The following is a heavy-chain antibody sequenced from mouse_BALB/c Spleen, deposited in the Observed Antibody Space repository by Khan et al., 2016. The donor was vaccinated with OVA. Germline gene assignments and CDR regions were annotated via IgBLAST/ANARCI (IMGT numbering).Heavy chain of an antibody. CDR1: GYIFTDYL. CDR2: IYPGNNET. V-gene: IGHV1-5*01. J-gene: IGHJ3*01. CDR3: TRAGYGAFAF. D-gene: IGHD1-1*01. Sequence: VQLQQSGTVLARPGTSVRMSCKASGYIFTDYLMHWVKRRPGQGLEWIGSIYPGNNETNYNQKFKDKAKLTSVTSASTAYMDFTSLTNEDSAVFYCTRAGYGAFAFWGQGTLVTVSA.